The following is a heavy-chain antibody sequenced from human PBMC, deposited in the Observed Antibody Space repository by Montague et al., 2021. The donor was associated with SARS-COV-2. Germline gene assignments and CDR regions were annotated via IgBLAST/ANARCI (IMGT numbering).Heavy chain of an antibody. CDR3: ARDDYTPGDYYYYYGMDV. J-gene: IGHJ6*02. Sequence: SETLSLTCTVSGYSISSGYYWGWIRQPPGKGLEWIGSIYHSGSTYYNPSLKSRVTISVDTSKNQFSLKLSSVTAADTAVYYYARDDYTPGDYYYYYGMDVWGQGTTVTVSS. V-gene: IGHV4-38-2*02. CDR2: IYHSGST. CDR1: GYSISSGYY. D-gene: IGHD4-11*01.